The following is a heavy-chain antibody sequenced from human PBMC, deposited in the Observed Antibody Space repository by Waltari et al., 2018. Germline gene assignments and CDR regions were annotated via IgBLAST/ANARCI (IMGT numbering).Heavy chain of an antibody. CDR1: GYIFADSA. Sequence: QLVQSGGGLVQPGGSLKLSCAASGYIFADSAIHWIRQAPGKGPGWVGRIRSKTYNHATVYHVSLKGRFTFSRDDAMNMAYLQMDSLKTEDTAVYYCTRPSYGDYPHWGQGSLVIVSS. D-gene: IGHD4-17*01. CDR3: TRPSYGDYPH. J-gene: IGHJ4*02. V-gene: IGHV3-73*01. CDR2: IRSKTYNHAT.